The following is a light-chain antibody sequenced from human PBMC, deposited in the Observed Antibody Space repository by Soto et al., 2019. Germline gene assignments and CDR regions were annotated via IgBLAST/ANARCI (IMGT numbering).Light chain of an antibody. V-gene: IGKV1-9*01. Sequence: DIQLTQSPSFLSASVGDRVTITCRASQGISSYLAWYQQKPGKAPKLLIYPASTLQSGVPSRFSGSGSGTEFTLTISSLQPEDFATYYCQQLNSDPITFGQGTRLEIK. CDR1: QGISSY. CDR3: QQLNSDPIT. J-gene: IGKJ5*01. CDR2: PAS.